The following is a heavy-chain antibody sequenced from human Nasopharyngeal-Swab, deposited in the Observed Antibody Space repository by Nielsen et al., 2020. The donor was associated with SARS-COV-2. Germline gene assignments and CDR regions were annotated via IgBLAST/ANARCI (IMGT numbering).Heavy chain of an antibody. CDR3: ARQLRIVVVVAANPAGVDY. J-gene: IGHJ4*02. V-gene: IGHV4-39*01. CDR2: IYYSGST. Sequence: WIRQPPGKGLEWIGSIYYSGSTYYDPSLKSRVTMSVDTSKNQFSLKLSSVTAADTAVYYCARQLRIVVVVAANPAGVDYWGQGTLVTVSS. D-gene: IGHD2-15*01.